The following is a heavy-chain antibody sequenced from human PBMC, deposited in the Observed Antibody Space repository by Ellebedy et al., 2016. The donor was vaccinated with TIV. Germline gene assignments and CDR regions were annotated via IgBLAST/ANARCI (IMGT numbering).Heavy chain of an antibody. Sequence: GESLKISCAASGLTVSSSYMSWVRQAPGKGLEWVSLIYSGGSTYYADSVKGRFTISRDNSKNTLYLQMNSLRAEDTAVYYCARDASGYESLTDLVYFDYWGQGTLVTVSS. J-gene: IGHJ4*02. V-gene: IGHV3-53*01. CDR2: IYSGGST. CDR3: ARDASGYESLTDLVYFDY. D-gene: IGHD5-12*01. CDR1: GLTVSSSY.